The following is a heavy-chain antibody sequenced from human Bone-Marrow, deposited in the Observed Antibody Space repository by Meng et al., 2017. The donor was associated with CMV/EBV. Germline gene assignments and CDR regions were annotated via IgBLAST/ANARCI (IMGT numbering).Heavy chain of an antibody. J-gene: IGHJ6*01. CDR3: AKISSPSLYYYYGMDV. CDR2: ISWNSDMI. CDR1: GFTFEDYA. Sequence: GGSLRLSCAASGFTFEDYAIHWVRQAPGKGLEWVSGISWNSDMIGYADSVKGRFTISRDNANNSLYLQMNSLRGEDTALYYCAKISSPSLYYYYGMDVWGQGTTVTVSS. V-gene: IGHV3-9*01. D-gene: IGHD6-6*01.